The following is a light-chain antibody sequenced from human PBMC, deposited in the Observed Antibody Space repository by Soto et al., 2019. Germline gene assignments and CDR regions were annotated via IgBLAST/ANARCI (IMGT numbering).Light chain of an antibody. CDR1: SSDVGGYNY. V-gene: IGLV2-14*01. CDR2: DVS. J-gene: IGLJ2*01. Sequence: QSVLTQPASVSGSPGQSITISCTGTSSDVGGYNYVSWYQQHPGKAPNLIIFDVSNRPSGVSNRFSGSKSGNSASLTISGLQAEDEADYYCSSYTGSNTPVVFGGWTKVTVL. CDR3: SSYTGSNTPVV.